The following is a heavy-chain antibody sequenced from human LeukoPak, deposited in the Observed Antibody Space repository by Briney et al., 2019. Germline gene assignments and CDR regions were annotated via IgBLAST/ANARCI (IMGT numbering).Heavy chain of an antibody. CDR2: INPNSGGT. CDR3: ARDWGSGSYLPYLDY. Sequence: ASVKVSCKASGYTFTGYYMHWVRQAPGQGLEWMGWINPNSGGTNYAQKFQGRVTTTRDTSISTAYMELSRLRSDDTAVYYCARDWGSGSYLPYLDYWGQGTLVTVSS. V-gene: IGHV1-2*02. CDR1: GYTFTGYY. D-gene: IGHD1-26*01. J-gene: IGHJ4*02.